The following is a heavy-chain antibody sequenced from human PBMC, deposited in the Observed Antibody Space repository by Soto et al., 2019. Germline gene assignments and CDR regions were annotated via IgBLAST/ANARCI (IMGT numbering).Heavy chain of an antibody. J-gene: IGHJ5*02. CDR2: IIPIFYTA. CDR3: ARGGAASPARFWGRFATNNWLDP. D-gene: IGHD3-16*01. V-gene: IGHV1-69*01. Sequence: QVQLVQSGAEVKKPGSSVKVSCKASGGTFSTYAISWVRQAPGQGLEWMGGIIPIFYTANYAQKFQGRVTITADESTRTAYMELSSLRSDDTAVYYCARGGAASPARFWGRFATNNWLDPWGQGTLVTVSS. CDR1: GGTFSTYA.